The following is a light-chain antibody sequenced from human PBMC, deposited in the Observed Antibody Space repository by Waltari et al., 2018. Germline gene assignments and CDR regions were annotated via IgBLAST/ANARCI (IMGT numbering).Light chain of an antibody. CDR2: DVN. CDR3: ASYTRTITVL. V-gene: IGLV2-14*03. CDR1: NSDIGYYNF. J-gene: IGLJ2*01. Sequence: SALTQPASVSGSPGQSITISCAGTNSDIGYYNFVSWYQQHPGKAPILMIFDVNRWPSGVSHRFSGTKARNTASLTIPRLQAEDVADYFCASYTRTITVLFGGGTKVTVL.